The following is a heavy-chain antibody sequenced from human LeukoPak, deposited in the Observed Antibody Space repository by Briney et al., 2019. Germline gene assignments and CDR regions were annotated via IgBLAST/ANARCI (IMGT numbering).Heavy chain of an antibody. V-gene: IGHV1-2*02. CDR1: GYTFTGYY. CDR2: INPNSGGT. D-gene: IGHD6-13*01. J-gene: IGHJ4*02. Sequence: ASVKVSCKASGYTFTGYYMHWVRQAPGQGLEWMGWINPNSGGTNYAQKFQGRVTMTRDTSISTAYMELSRLRSDDTAVYYCARPKRIAAAGTYSGRALAYWGQGTLVTVSS. CDR3: ARPKRIAAAGTYSGRALAY.